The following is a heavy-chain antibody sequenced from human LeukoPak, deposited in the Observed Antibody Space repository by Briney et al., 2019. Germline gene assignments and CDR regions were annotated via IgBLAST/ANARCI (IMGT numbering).Heavy chain of an antibody. Sequence: GGSLRLSCAASGLTFSSNAMNWVRQAPGKGLEWVSGISGSGGNTYYADSVKGRFTISRDNAKNSLYLHMNSLRAEDTAVYFCARIEGYGEVGYWGQGTLVTVSS. CDR3: ARIEGYGEVGY. V-gene: IGHV3-23*01. CDR2: ISGSGGNT. D-gene: IGHD4-17*01. CDR1: GLTFSSNA. J-gene: IGHJ4*02.